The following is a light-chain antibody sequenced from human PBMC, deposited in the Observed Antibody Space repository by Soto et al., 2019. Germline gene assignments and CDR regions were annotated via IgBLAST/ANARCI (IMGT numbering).Light chain of an antibody. V-gene: IGKV3-20*01. CDR1: QSVSNNY. Sequence: EILLTQAPGTLSFSPGERSTLSGRASQSVSNNYLAWYQQRPGQAPRLLIYGASTRATGIPARFSGSGSGTEFTLTISSLQTDDFSTYYCQQYHSYWTFGQGTKVDI. CDR3: QQYHSYWT. CDR2: GAS. J-gene: IGKJ1*01.